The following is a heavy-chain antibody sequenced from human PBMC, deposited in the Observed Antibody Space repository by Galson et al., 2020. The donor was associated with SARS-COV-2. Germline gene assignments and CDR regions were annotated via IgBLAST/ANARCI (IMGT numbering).Heavy chain of an antibody. CDR2: IYTTTGGT. CDR3: ARESRWDLYYDF. J-gene: IGHJ4*02. V-gene: IGHV4-61*02. D-gene: IGHD1-26*01. Sequence: SQTLSLTCAVSGGSIISGAYYWSWIRQPAGKGLEWIGRIYTTTGGTNYNPSLKSRVTISVDTSKNQFSLRLTSVTAADTAVYYCARESRWDLYYDFWGQGTLVTVSS. CDR1: GGSIISGAYY.